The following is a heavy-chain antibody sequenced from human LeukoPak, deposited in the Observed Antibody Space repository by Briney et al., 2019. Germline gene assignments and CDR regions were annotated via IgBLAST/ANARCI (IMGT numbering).Heavy chain of an antibody. J-gene: IGHJ4*02. CDR2: IRNKANSYTT. CDR1: GFSFSDYW. V-gene: IGHV3-72*01. D-gene: IGHD6-6*01. Sequence: GGSLRLSCAASGFSFSDYWMDWVRQAPGKGLEWVGRIRNKANSYTTEYAASVKGRFTISRDDSKNSLYLQMNSLQTEDTAVYYCATASGGSIEYWGQGILVTVSS. CDR3: ATASGGSIEY.